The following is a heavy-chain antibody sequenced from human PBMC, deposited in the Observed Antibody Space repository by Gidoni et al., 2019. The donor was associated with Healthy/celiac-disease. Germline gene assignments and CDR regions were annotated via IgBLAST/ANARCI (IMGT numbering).Heavy chain of an antibody. V-gene: IGHV4-34*01. J-gene: IGHJ6*02. Sequence: QVQLQQWGAGLLKPSETLSLTCAVYGGSFSGYYWSWIRQPPGKGLEWTGEINHSGSTNYNPALKSRVTISVDTSKNQFSLKLSSVTAADTAVYYCARGGHSSGWYIYYYYGMDVWGQGTTVTVSS. CDR2: INHSGST. CDR3: ARGGHSSGWYIYYYYGMDV. D-gene: IGHD6-19*01. CDR1: GGSFSGYY.